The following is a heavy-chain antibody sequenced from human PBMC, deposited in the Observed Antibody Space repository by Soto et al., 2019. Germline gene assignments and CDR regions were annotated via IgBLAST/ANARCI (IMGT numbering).Heavy chain of an antibody. CDR1: AGSITTSY. D-gene: IGHD3-22*01. J-gene: IGHJ5*02. Sequence: SETLSLTCTVSAGSITTSYWSLIRQPLGKSLEWIGYISYRGGTNYNPSLKSRLTISIDTSKSQISLKLTSMTTADTAVYYCASSGIVGREVNTWFDPWGQGTLVTVSS. CDR3: ASSGIVGREVNTWFDP. V-gene: IGHV4-59*01. CDR2: ISYRGGT.